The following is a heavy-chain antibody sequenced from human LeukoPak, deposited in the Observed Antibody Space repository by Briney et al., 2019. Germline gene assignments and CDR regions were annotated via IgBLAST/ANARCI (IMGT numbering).Heavy chain of an antibody. CDR3: ARLEASRSGSWGY. V-gene: IGHV4-39*07. CDR2: IYYSGST. J-gene: IGHJ4*02. Sequence: PSETLSLTCTVSGGSISSSSYYWGWIRQPPGKGLEWIGSIYYSGSTYYNPSLKSRVTISVDTSKNQFSLKLSSVTAADTAVYYCARLEASRSGSWGYWGQGTLVTVSS. CDR1: GGSISSSSYY. D-gene: IGHD1-26*01.